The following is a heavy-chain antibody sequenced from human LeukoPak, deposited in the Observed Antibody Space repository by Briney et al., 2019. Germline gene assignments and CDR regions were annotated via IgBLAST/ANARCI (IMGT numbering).Heavy chain of an antibody. D-gene: IGHD1-26*01. CDR3: AREFSGRYPPSYFDY. V-gene: IGHV1-2*02. Sequence: ASVKVSCKASGYTFTGYYMHWVRQAPGQGLEWMGWINPNSGGTNYAQKLQGRVTVTTDTSTSTAYMELRSLRSDDTAVYYCAREFSGRYPPSYFDYWGQGTLVTVSS. CDR1: GYTFTGYY. J-gene: IGHJ4*02. CDR2: INPNSGGT.